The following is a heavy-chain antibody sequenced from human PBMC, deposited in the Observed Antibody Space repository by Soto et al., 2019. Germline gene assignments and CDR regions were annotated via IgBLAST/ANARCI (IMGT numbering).Heavy chain of an antibody. CDR1: GGSINSYY. CDR2: IYYSGST. J-gene: IGHJ4*02. Sequence: SETLSLTCTVSGGSINSYYWSWIRQPPGKGLEWIGYIYYSGSTNYNPSLKSRVTISVDTSKDQFSLRLGSVTAADTALYYCERHRYSYGSYYFDYWGQGTLVTVSS. V-gene: IGHV4-59*08. CDR3: ERHRYSYGSYYFDY. D-gene: IGHD5-18*01.